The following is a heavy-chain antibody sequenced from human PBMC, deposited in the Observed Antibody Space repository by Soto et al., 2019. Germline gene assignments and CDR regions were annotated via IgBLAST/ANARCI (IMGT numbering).Heavy chain of an antibody. CDR3: AKGGVPAGMPGYYYMDV. D-gene: IGHD2-2*01. Sequence: QVQLVESGGGVVQPGRSVRLSCAASGFTFSRFGMHWVRQAPGKGLEWVAIISYDGSNRYYGDSVKGRITISRDNSKNTVYLEMNSLRVEDTAVYYCAKGGVPAGMPGYYYMDVWGKGIAVNISS. J-gene: IGHJ6*03. V-gene: IGHV3-30*18. CDR1: GFTFSRFG. CDR2: ISYDGSNR.